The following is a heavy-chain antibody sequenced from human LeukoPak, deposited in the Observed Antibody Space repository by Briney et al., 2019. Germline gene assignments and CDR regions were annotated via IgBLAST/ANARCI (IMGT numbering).Heavy chain of an antibody. CDR2: ISGSADTT. V-gene: IGHV3-23*01. CDR1: GFTFSNYA. Sequence: GGSLRLSCAASGFTFSNYAMNWVRQAPGKGLEWVSAISGSADTTYYADSVKGRFSISRDNSKNTLYLQMSSLRAEDTAVYYCAKDLHYFDYWGQGTLVTVSS. J-gene: IGHJ4*02. CDR3: AKDLHYFDY.